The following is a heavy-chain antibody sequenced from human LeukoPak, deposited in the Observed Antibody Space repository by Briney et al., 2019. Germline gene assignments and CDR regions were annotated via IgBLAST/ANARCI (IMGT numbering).Heavy chain of an antibody. J-gene: IGHJ5*02. CDR3: ARGYNWFDP. CDR1: GYSMSSGYY. CDR2: LYHSGST. V-gene: IGHV4-38-2*02. Sequence: KSSETLSLTCTVSGYSMSSGYYWGWIRQPPGKGLEWIGSLYHSGSTYYNPSLKSRVTISVDTSKNQFSLKLSSVTAADTAVYYCARGYNWFDPWGQGTLVTVSS.